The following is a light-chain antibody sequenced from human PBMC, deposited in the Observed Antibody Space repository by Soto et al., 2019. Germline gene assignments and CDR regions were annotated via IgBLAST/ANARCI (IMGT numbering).Light chain of an antibody. V-gene: IGKV1-5*03. Sequence: DIQMTQSPSTLSASVGDRVTITCRASQSISSWLAWYQQTPGKAPKLLIYKASSLESGVPSTFSGSGSGTEFTLTISSLQPDDSATYYCQQYNSYPLTFGQGTKVEI. J-gene: IGKJ1*01. CDR3: QQYNSYPLT. CDR2: KAS. CDR1: QSISSW.